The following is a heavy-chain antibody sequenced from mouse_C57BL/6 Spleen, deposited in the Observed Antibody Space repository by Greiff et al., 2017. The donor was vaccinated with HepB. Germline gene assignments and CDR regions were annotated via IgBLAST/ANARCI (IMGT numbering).Heavy chain of an antibody. J-gene: IGHJ4*01. Sequence: VQLQQPGAELVKPGASVKLSCKASGYSFTSYWMHWVKQRPGQGLEWIGMIYPNSGSTNYNEKFKSKATLAVDKTSSTAYKQISSLTSEDSAVYYCAGYEYGYDIDYWGQGTSVTVSS. D-gene: IGHD2-4*01. CDR2: IYPNSGST. CDR3: AGYEYGYDIDY. CDR1: GYSFTSYW. V-gene: IGHV1-64*01.